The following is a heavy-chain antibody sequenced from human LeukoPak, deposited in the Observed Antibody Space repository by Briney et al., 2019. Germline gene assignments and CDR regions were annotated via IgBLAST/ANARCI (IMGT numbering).Heavy chain of an antibody. V-gene: IGHV3-23*01. CDR3: AKDAPGPYCSSTSCSGAFDI. CDR1: GFTFSSYA. J-gene: IGHJ3*02. D-gene: IGHD2-2*01. CDR2: ISGSGGST. Sequence: GGSLRLSCAAPGFTFSSYAMSWVRQVPGTGLEWVSAISGSGGSTYYADSVKGRFTISRDNSKNTLYLQMNSLRAEDTAVYYCAKDAPGPYCSSTSCSGAFDIWGQGTMVTVSS.